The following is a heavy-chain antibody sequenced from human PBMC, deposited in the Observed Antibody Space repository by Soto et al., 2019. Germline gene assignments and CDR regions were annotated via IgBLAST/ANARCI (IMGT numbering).Heavy chain of an antibody. Sequence: QVQLQESGPGLVKPSETLSLTCTVSGGSISSYYWSWIRQPPGKGLEWIGYIYYSGSTNYNPSLKSRVTISGDTFKNQFSLKLSSVTAADTALYYCARREYSRGWYRFGYWGQGTLFTVSS. V-gene: IGHV4-59*01. CDR3: ARREYSRGWYRFGY. CDR2: IYYSGST. D-gene: IGHD6-19*01. J-gene: IGHJ4*02. CDR1: GGSISSYY.